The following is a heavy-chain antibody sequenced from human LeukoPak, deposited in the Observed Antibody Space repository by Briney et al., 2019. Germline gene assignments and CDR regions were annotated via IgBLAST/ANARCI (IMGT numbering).Heavy chain of an antibody. CDR1: GGSLSSGDYY. CDR3: ARDRIAREGMDV. V-gene: IGHV4-30-4*01. J-gene: IGHJ6*02. D-gene: IGHD6-13*01. Sequence: SETLSLTCTVSGGSLSSGDYYWSWIRQPPGKGLEWIGYIYYSGSTYYNPSLKSRVTISVDTSKNQFSLKLSSVTAADTAVYYCARDRIAREGMDVWGQGTTVTVSS. CDR2: IYYSGST.